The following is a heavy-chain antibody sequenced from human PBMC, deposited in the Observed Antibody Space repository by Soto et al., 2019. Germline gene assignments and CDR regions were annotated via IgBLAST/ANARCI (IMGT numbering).Heavy chain of an antibody. V-gene: IGHV1-18*01. CDR2: ISAYNTNT. CDR3: ARDTPPTHY. CDR1: GYTFTSYH. J-gene: IGHJ4*02. Sequence: QVQLVQSGAEVKKPGASVKVSCKTSGYTFTSYHISWVRQAPGQGLEWMGWISAYNTNTNYAQKFQGRVTMTTDTLTSTAYMELRSLRSYDTAVYYCARDTPPTHYWGQGTLVTVSS.